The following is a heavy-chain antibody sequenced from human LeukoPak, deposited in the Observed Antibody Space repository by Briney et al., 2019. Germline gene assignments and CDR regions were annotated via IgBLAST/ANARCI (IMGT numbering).Heavy chain of an antibody. J-gene: IGHJ6*02. V-gene: IGHV1-69*04. D-gene: IGHD6-13*01. CDR2: IIPILGIA. CDR3: ARGVRSSSWGLLSMDV. CDR1: GGTFSSYA. Sequence: SVKVSCKASGGTFSSYAISWVRQAPGQGLEWMGRIIPILGIANYAQKFQGRVTITADKSTSTAYMELSSLRSEDTAVYYCARGVRSSSWGLLSMDVWGQGTTVTVSS.